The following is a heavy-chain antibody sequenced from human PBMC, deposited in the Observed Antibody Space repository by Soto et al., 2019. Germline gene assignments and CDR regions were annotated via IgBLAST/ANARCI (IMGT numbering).Heavy chain of an antibody. D-gene: IGHD2-8*01. CDR2: ISPSGRP. J-gene: IGHJ5*02. CDR3: TRGVLA. CDR1: GGSVSSGGYS. V-gene: IGHV4-30-2*01. Sequence: SETLSLTCSVSGGSVSSGGYSWSWIRQAPGKGLDWIGFISPSGRPAYNPSLKSRVSISVDTSKNQISLELSSVTAADTAVYYCTRGVLAWGPATLVTVSS.